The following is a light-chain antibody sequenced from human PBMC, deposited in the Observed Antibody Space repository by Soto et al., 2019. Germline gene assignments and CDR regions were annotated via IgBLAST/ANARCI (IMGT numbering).Light chain of an antibody. CDR2: KVS. J-gene: IGLJ3*02. V-gene: IGLV2-18*01. Sequence: QSALTQPPSVSGSPGQSVTISCTGTASDVGSYNRVSWYQQPPGAAPKLMIYKVSNRPSGVPDRFSGSKSGNTASLTISGLLAEDEGDYYCSLYTTTSSWVFGGGTKLTVL. CDR3: SLYTTTSSWV. CDR1: ASDVGSYNR.